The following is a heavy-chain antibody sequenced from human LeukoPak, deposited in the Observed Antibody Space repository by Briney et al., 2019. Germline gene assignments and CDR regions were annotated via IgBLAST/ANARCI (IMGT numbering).Heavy chain of an antibody. CDR3: AKDRSPGSSWYGWVFDP. CDR1: GFTFSSYA. Sequence: PGGSLRLSCAASGFTFSSYAMSWVRQAPGKGLEWVSAISGSGGSTYYADSVKGRFTISRDNSKNTLYLQMNSLRAEDTAVYYCAKDRSPGSSWYGWVFDPWGQGTLVTVSS. J-gene: IGHJ5*02. V-gene: IGHV3-23*01. D-gene: IGHD6-13*01. CDR2: ISGSGGST.